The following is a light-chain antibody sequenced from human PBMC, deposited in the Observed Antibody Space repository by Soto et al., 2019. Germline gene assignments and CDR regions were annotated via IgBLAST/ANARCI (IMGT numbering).Light chain of an antibody. Sequence: DIQMTQSPSSLSASVGDRVTITCRASQSISSYLNWYQQKPGKAPNLLIYAASSLQSGVPSRFSGSGSRTDFTLTISSLQPEDFATYYCQQSYSTPTWTFGQVTKVEIK. V-gene: IGKV1-39*01. CDR2: AAS. CDR1: QSISSY. J-gene: IGKJ1*01. CDR3: QQSYSTPTWT.